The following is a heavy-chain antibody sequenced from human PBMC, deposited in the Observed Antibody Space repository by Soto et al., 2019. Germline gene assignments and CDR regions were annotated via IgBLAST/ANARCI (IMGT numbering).Heavy chain of an antibody. Sequence: LRLSLAASGXTFRSYSMNWVRQAPGKGLEWVSYISSSSSTIYYADSVKGRFTISRDNAKNSLYLQMNSLRDEDTAVYYCARGRGYGDYFSRFDPWGQGTLVTVSS. CDR2: ISSSSSTI. CDR3: ARGRGYGDYFSRFDP. J-gene: IGHJ5*02. V-gene: IGHV3-48*02. D-gene: IGHD4-17*01. CDR1: GXTFRSYS.